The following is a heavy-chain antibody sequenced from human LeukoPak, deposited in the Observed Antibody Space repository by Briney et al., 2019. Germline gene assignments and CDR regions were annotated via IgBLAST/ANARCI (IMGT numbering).Heavy chain of an antibody. CDR1: GGSISSYY. D-gene: IGHD4-17*01. Sequence: SETLSLTCTVCGGSISSYYWSWIRQPPGKGLEGIGYIYYSGSTNYNPSLKSRVTISVATSKHQSSLKLSSVTAADTAVYYCARHSPDYGDSYPDYWGQGTLVTVSS. V-gene: IGHV4-59*01. CDR3: ARHSPDYGDSYPDY. J-gene: IGHJ4*02. CDR2: IYYSGST.